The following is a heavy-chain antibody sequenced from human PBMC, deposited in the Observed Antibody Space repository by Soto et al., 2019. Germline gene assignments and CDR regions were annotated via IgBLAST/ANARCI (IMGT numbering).Heavy chain of an antibody. CDR1: ANDFGMFW. V-gene: IGHV5-51*01. Sequence: PGESLKISCQVSANDFGMFWIAWVRQTPGRGLEWIGIIYPGDSETKYSPSFEGHVTISADKSTTTAYLQWSGLKASDTATYYCARHRRAIVATTDPLDIWGQGTKVTVSS. CDR3: ARHRRAIVATTDPLDI. CDR2: IYPGDSET. J-gene: IGHJ3*02. D-gene: IGHD1-26*01.